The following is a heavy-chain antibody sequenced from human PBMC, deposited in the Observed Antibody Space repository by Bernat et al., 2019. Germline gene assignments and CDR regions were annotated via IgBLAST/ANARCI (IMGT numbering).Heavy chain of an antibody. CDR1: GYSFTSYW. J-gene: IGHJ4*02. D-gene: IGHD3-16*02. V-gene: IGHV5-51*03. Sequence: EVQLVQSGAEVKKPGESLKISCKGSGYSFTSYWIGWVRQMPGKGLQWMGTLYPGDSDTSFSPSFHGKGTSSADKSISTAYRQESRLKASDTAMYYCATSSGPYDYVWGSYRYTNYFDYWGQGTLVTVSS. CDR2: LYPGDSDT. CDR3: ATSSGPYDYVWGSYRYTNYFDY.